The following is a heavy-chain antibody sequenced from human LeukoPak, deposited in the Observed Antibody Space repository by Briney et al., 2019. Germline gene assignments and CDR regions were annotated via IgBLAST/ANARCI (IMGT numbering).Heavy chain of an antibody. V-gene: IGHV3-21*01. D-gene: IGHD6-13*01. CDR2: ISSSSSYI. CDR1: GFTFSSYS. J-gene: IGHJ4*02. CDR3: ARVGTIAAAGTVDY. Sequence: GGSLRLSCAASGFTFSSYSMNWVRQAPGKGLEWVSSISSSSSYIYYAGSVRGRFTISRDNTKNSLDLQMNSLRAEDTAVYYCARVGTIAAAGTVDYWGQGTLVTVSS.